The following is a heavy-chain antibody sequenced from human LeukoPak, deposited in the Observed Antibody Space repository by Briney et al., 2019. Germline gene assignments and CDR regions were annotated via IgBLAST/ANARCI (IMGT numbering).Heavy chain of an antibody. CDR1: GYTFTSYY. CDR2: INPSGGST. V-gene: IGHV1-46*01. Sequence: ASVKVSCKASGYTFTSYYMHWVRQAPGQGLEWMGIINPSGGSTSYAQKFQGRVTMTRNTSISTAYMELSSLRSEDTAVYYCAGIDYGVFRNDAFDIWGQGTMVTVSS. J-gene: IGHJ3*02. CDR3: AGIDYGVFRNDAFDI. D-gene: IGHD4-17*01.